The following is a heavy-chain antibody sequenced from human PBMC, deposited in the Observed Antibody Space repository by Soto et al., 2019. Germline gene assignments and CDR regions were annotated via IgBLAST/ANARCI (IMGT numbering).Heavy chain of an antibody. J-gene: IGHJ6*02. CDR2: ISSSSSYI. CDR3: ARGYGDYSDYYYYGMDV. Sequence: GGSLRLSCTASGFTFSSYSMNWVRQAPGKGLEWVSSISSSSSYIYYADSVKGRFTISRDNAKNSLYLQMNSLRAEDTAVYYCARGYGDYSDYYYYGMDVWGQGTTVTVSS. V-gene: IGHV3-21*01. CDR1: GFTFSSYS. D-gene: IGHD4-17*01.